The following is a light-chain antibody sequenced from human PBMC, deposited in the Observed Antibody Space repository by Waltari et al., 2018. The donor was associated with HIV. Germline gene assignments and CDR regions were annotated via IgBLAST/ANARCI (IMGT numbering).Light chain of an antibody. V-gene: IGLV1-40*01. CDR2: DNN. CDR3: QSYDPSLSVEAV. J-gene: IGLJ1*01. CDR1: SSNIGAGYG. Sequence: QSVLTQPPSVSGAPGQTVTISYAGSSSNIGAGYGVHWYQHIPGTAPKLLIYDNNNRPSWVPYRFSVSMSCTSASLAITGLQADAEADYYCQSYDPSLSVEAVFGSGTKVTV.